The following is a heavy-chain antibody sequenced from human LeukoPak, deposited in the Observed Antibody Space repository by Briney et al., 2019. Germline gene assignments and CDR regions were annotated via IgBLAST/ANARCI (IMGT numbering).Heavy chain of an antibody. CDR3: VRHGKYYSGSHYFDF. CDR2: IYPDDSDT. V-gene: IGHV5-51*01. D-gene: IGHD6-19*01. J-gene: IGHJ4*02. Sequence: GESLKISCEASGFSFTSNWIAWVRQMPGKGLEWLGIIYPDDSDTRYSPSFQGQVTISADKSISTAYLQWSSLKASDTAMYYCVRHGKYYSGSHYFDFWGQGTLVTVSS. CDR1: GFSFTSNW.